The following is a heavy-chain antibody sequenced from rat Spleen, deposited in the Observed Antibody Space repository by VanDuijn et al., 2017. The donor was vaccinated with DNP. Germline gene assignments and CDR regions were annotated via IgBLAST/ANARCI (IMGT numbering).Heavy chain of an antibody. CDR2: VWGHGST. J-gene: IGHJ4*01. CDR1: GFSLINYG. Sequence: QVQLKESGPVLVQASETLSLTCTVSGFSLINYGVVWVRQSPGKGLEWMGIVWGHGSTDYSSTLKSRLSINRDTSKSQVFLKMNSLQTDDTAIYYCTRESWGYVMDAWGQGASVTVSS. V-gene: IGHV2S75*01. CDR3: TRESWGYVMDA. D-gene: IGHD1-7*01.